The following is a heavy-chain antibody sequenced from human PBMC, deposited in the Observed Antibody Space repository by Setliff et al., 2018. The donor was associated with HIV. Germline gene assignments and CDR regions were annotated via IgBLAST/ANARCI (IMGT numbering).Heavy chain of an antibody. CDR2: IYYSGST. Sequence: SETLSLTCTVSGGSISSHYWSWIRQPPGKGLEWIGYIYYSGSTNYNPYLKSRVTISVDTSKNQFSLKLSSVTAADTAVYYCAGSWSGYDFWGQGTLVTVSS. D-gene: IGHD3-3*01. CDR1: GGSISSHY. CDR3: AGSWSGYDF. J-gene: IGHJ4*02. V-gene: IGHV4-59*08.